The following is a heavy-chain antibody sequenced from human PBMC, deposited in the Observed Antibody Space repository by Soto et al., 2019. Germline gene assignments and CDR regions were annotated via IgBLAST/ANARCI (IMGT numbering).Heavy chain of an antibody. CDR3: ARILAPCIATASDY. Sequence: SGPTLVNPTQTLTLTCTFSGFSLSTSGMCVSWIRQPPGKALEWLALIDWDDDKYYSTSLKTRLTISKDTSKNQVVLTMTNMDPVDTATYYCARILAPCIATASDYWGQGTLVTVSS. V-gene: IGHV2-70*01. CDR2: IDWDDDK. D-gene: IGHD6-13*01. J-gene: IGHJ4*02. CDR1: GFSLSTSGMC.